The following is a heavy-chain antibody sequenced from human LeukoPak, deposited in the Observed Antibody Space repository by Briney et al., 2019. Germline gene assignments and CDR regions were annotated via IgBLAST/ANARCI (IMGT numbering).Heavy chain of an antibody. J-gene: IGHJ4*02. Sequence: QAGGSLRLSCAASGFIFSNYGMSWVRQAPGKGLEWVSTISDSGGNTYYADSVKGRFTISRDNSKNTLYLQMNSLRAEDTALYYCAKGTGYSYAYSFDYWGQGTLVTVSS. CDR3: AKGTGYSYAYSFDY. CDR2: ISDSGGNT. CDR1: GFIFSNYG. V-gene: IGHV3-23*01. D-gene: IGHD5-18*01.